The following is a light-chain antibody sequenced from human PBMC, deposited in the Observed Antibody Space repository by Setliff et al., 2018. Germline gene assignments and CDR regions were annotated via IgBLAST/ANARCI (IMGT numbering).Light chain of an antibody. Sequence: QSVLTQPASVSGSPGQSITISCTGTSSDVGGYNYVSWYQQHPGKAPKLMIYDVSYRPSGVSNRFSGSKSGNTASLTISGLQPEDEADYYCSSYISSTTLVLFGGGTKVTVL. CDR1: SSDVGGYNY. V-gene: IGLV2-14*03. CDR3: SSYISSTTLVL. CDR2: DVS. J-gene: IGLJ2*01.